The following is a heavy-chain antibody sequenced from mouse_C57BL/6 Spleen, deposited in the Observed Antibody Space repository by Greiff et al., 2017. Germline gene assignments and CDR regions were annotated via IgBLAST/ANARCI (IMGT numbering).Heavy chain of an antibody. CDR1: GYTFTSYW. CDR3: AKGGFDAKKY. V-gene: IGHV1-72*01. Sequence: QVQLQQPGAELVKPGASVKLSCKASGYTFTSYWMHWVKQRPGRGLEWIGRIDPKSGGTKYNEKFKGKATITVDKPSSTAYMQLSSLTSEDSAVYYCAKGGFDAKKYSGQGASVTVS. J-gene: IGHJ4*01. CDR2: IDPKSGGT.